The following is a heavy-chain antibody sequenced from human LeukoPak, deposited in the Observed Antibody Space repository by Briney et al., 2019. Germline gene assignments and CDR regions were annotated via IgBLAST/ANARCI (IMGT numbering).Heavy chain of an antibody. V-gene: IGHV3-23*01. D-gene: IGHD2-21*02. CDR1: GFTFSSYA. J-gene: IGHJ4*02. Sequence: GGSLRLSCAASGFTFSSYAMSWVRQAPGKGLEWVSGISGSGDRTYYADSVQGRFTISRDSSKNTLYLQMNSLRVEDTAVYYCAGSLAYCGGDCRLGDYWGQGTLVTVSS. CDR2: ISGSGDRT. CDR3: AGSLAYCGGDCRLGDY.